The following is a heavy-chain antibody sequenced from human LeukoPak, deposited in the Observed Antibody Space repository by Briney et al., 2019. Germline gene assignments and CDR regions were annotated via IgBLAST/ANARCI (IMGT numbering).Heavy chain of an antibody. CDR3: VRGNYFDY. CDR1: RFTFSNYW. V-gene: IGHV3-74*01. Sequence: PGGSLRLSCAASRFTFSNYWMHWGRQTPGKGLVWVSHINSYGSITDYADSVKGRFTISRDNAKNTLYLQMNSLRAEDTAVYYCVRGNYFDYWGQGTLVTVSS. J-gene: IGHJ4*02. CDR2: INSYGSIT.